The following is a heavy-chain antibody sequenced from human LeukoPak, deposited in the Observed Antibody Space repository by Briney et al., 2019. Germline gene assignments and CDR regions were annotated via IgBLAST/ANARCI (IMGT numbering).Heavy chain of an antibody. CDR2: IYSGDSET. CDR3: ARSAGSSSSWEFDY. J-gene: IGHJ4*02. Sequence: ESLKIFLKGSEYSFTRYWIRWGGQMPGKGLEWMGIIYSGDSETRYSPSFQGQVTSSGDKSIDAAYLQWGSLRASDTAMYYCARSAGSSSSWEFDYWGQGTLV. V-gene: IGHV5-51*01. CDR1: EYSFTRYW. D-gene: IGHD6-13*01.